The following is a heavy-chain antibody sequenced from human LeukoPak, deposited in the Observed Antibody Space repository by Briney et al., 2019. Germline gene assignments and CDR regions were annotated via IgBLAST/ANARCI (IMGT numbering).Heavy chain of an antibody. CDR2: IKSDGIST. CDR1: GFTFSSYW. V-gene: IGHV3-74*01. D-gene: IGHD1-26*01. Sequence: QSGGSLRLSCAASGFTFSSYWMHWVRQAPGKGLVWVSGIKSDGISTYFADPVKGRFTITRDNAKNTLYLQMNSLRAEDTAVYYCASELREGYWGRGTLVTVSS. CDR3: ASELREGY. J-gene: IGHJ4*02.